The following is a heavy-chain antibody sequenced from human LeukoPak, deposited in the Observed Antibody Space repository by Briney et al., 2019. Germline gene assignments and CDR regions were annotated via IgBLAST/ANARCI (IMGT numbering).Heavy chain of an antibody. CDR1: GGHFSAYY. Sequence: PSENLSLTCAVYGGHFSAYYWNWIRQSPGKGLEWIGEINHSGSTNYNPSLKTRVTISGGPSKNQFSLKVSSVTAADSAAYYCASSGIAVAGPSYYFDYWGQGTLVTVSS. V-gene: IGHV4-34*01. D-gene: IGHD6-19*01. CDR3: ASSGIAVAGPSYYFDY. J-gene: IGHJ4*02. CDR2: INHSGST.